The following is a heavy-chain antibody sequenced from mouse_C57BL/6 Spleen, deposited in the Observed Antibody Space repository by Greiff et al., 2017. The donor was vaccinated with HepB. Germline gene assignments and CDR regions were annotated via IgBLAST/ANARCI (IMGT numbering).Heavy chain of an antibody. J-gene: IGHJ4*01. D-gene: IGHD2-5*01. Sequence: QVQLQQSGAELVRPGASVTLSCKASGYTFTDYEMHWVKQTPVHGLEWIGAIDPETGGPAYNQKFKGKAILTADKSSSTAYMELRSLTSEDSAVYYCTRSMPSYYSNYPRAMDYWGQGTSVTVSS. CDR1: GYTFTDYE. CDR3: TRSMPSYYSNYPRAMDY. CDR2: IDPETGGP. V-gene: IGHV1-15*01.